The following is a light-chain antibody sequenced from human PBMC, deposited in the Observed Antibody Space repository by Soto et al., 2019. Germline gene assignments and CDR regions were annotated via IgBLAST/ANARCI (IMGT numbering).Light chain of an antibody. CDR2: ATS. CDR3: QNYNPSPFT. Sequence: DIQMTQSPSSLSASVGDRVTITCRARQGISNSLAWYQQKPGKVPKLLIYATSTLQSGVPSRFSGSGSGTDFSLTISSLQPEDVATYYFQNYNPSPFTFGPGTTLDIK. V-gene: IGKV1-27*01. CDR1: QGISNS. J-gene: IGKJ3*01.